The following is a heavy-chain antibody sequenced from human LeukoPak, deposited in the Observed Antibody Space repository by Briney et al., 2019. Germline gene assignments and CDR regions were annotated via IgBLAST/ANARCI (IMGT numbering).Heavy chain of an antibody. V-gene: IGHV4-59*08. Sequence: SETLSLTCTVSGGSISSYYWSWIRQPPGKGLEWIGYIYYSGSTNYNPSLKSRVTISVDTSKNQFSLKLSSVTAADTAVYYCARHTSDCSGGSCYEPSWFDPWGQGTLVTVSS. CDR1: GGSISSYY. CDR3: ARHTSDCSGGSCYEPSWFDP. CDR2: IYYSGST. D-gene: IGHD2-15*01. J-gene: IGHJ5*02.